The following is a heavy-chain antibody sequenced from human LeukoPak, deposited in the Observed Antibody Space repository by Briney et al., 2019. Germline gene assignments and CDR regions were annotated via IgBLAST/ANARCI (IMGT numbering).Heavy chain of an antibody. V-gene: IGHV3-7*01. Sequence: GGSLTLSCAASGFTLCSYVMICLRQAPGMGLDWVANIKQDGSEKYYVDSVKGRFTISRDNAKNSLYLQMNSLRAEDTAVYYCARELGRGYSYGRDGSVDYWGQGTLVTVSS. D-gene: IGHD5-18*01. CDR2: IKQDGSEK. CDR1: GFTLCSYV. J-gene: IGHJ4*02. CDR3: ARELGRGYSYGRDGSVDY.